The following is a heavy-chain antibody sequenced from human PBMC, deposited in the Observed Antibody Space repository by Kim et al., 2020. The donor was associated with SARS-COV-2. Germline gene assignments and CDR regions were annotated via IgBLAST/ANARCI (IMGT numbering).Heavy chain of an antibody. CDR3: ARQWELLHEAWFDP. D-gene: IGHD1-26*01. CDR2: ISAYNGNT. J-gene: IGHJ5*02. V-gene: IGHV1-18*04. Sequence: ASVKVSCKASGYTFTSYGISWVRQAPGQGLEWMGWISAYNGNTNFAQKLQGRVTMTTDTSTSTAYMELRSLRSDDTAVYYCARQWELLHEAWFDPWGQGTLVTVSS. CDR1: GYTFTSYG.